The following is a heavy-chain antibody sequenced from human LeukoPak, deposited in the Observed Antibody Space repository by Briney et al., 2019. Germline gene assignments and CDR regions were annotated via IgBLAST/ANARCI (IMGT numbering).Heavy chain of an antibody. CDR3: ARSDDIVVKDWLDS. D-gene: IGHD2-15*01. V-gene: IGHV1-18*01. J-gene: IGHJ5*01. Sequence: ASVKVSCKASGYTFTSYGISWVRQAPGQGLEWMGWISAYNGNTNYAQKLQGRVTMTTDTSTSTVYMELSRVTTDDTAVYYCARSDDIVVKDWLDSWGPGTLVTVSS. CDR2: ISAYNGNT. CDR1: GYTFTSYG.